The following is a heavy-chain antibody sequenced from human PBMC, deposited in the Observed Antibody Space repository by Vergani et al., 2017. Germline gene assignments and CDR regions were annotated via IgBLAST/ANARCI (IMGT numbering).Heavy chain of an antibody. CDR2: ISSSSTI. Sequence: EVQLVESGGGLVQPGGSLRLSCAASGFTFSSYSMNWVRQAPGKGLEWVSYISSSSTIYYADSVKGRFTISRDNSKNSVNLQMNSLRAEDTAVYYCARDLCTSTSCYDDIWGQGTMVTVSS. D-gene: IGHD2-2*01. CDR3: ARDLCTSTSCYDDI. V-gene: IGHV3-48*01. CDR1: GFTFSSYS. J-gene: IGHJ3*02.